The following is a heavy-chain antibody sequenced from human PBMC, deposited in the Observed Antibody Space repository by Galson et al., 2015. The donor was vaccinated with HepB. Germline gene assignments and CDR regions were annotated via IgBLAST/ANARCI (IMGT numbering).Heavy chain of an antibody. D-gene: IGHD2-2*02. CDR2: MSGNADAT. V-gene: IGHV3-23*01. CDR1: GCSFRSYA. Sequence: SLRLSCAASGCSFRSYAMIWVRQAPGKGLEFVSAMSGNADATYYAYSVKGRFTISRDNSQNTLYLQMNGLRDDDTSVYDCAKRGPVYSDSPTCYKTFDYWGQGTLLTVSS. CDR3: AKRGPVYSDSPTCYKTFDY. J-gene: IGHJ4*02.